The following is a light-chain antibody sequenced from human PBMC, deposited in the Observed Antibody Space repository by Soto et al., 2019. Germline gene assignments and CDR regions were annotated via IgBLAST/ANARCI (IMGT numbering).Light chain of an antibody. Sequence: QSALTQPASVSGSPGQSITISCTGTSSDVGGYNYVSWYQQHPGKAPKLMIYEVSNRPSGVSNRFSGSKSGNTASLTISGLQADDEADYYCSSYTSSSTLYVFGTGTKVNVL. CDR2: EVS. J-gene: IGLJ1*01. CDR1: SSDVGGYNY. V-gene: IGLV2-14*01. CDR3: SSYTSSSTLYV.